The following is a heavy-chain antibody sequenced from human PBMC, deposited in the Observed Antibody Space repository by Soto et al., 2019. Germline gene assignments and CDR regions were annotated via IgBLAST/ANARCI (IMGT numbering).Heavy chain of an antibody. CDR3: GRVGWFGATTIDY. CDR2: IYYSGSN. J-gene: IGHJ4*02. CDR1: GGSISSGDYY. D-gene: IGHD3-10*01. V-gene: IGHV4-30-4*01. Sequence: QVQLQESGPGLVKPSQTLSLTCTVSGGSISSGDYYWSWIRQPPGKGLEWIGYIYYSGSNYYNPSRMSRVTISVYTSMHQFALKLSSAIAADTAVYYCGRVGWFGATTIDYWGQGTLVTVSS.